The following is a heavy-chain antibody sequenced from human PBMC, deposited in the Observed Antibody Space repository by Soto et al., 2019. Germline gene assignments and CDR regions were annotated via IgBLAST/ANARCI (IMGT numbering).Heavy chain of an antibody. CDR3: AREVWYLGEFLDFDY. CDR1: VGSISSGGYY. J-gene: IGHJ4*02. CDR2: IYYSGST. D-gene: IGHD3-16*01. V-gene: IGHV4-31*03. Sequence: SETLSLTCTVSVGSISSGGYYWSWIRQHPGKGLEWIGYIYYSGSTYYNPSLKSRVTISVDTSKNQFSLKLSSVTATDTAVYYCAREVWYLGEFLDFDYWGQGTLVTVSS.